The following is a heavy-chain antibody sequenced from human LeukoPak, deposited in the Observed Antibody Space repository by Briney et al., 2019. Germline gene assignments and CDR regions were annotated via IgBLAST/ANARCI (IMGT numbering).Heavy chain of an antibody. D-gene: IGHD2-15*01. Sequence: PGGSLRLSCEASGVTFSSFAMHWVHQAPGKGLEWVAVISYHGRDTYYADSVKGRYTISRDNSKNTLYLQLNSLGAEDTAVYYCAAQPCSVGRCYLDYWGQGTLVTVSS. J-gene: IGHJ4*02. V-gene: IGHV3-30*04. CDR1: GVTFSSFA. CDR3: AAQPCSVGRCYLDY. CDR2: ISYHGRDT.